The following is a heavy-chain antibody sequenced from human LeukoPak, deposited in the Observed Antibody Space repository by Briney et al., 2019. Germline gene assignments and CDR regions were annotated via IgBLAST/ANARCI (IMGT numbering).Heavy chain of an antibody. CDR1: GFRFSGFV. J-gene: IGHJ4*02. D-gene: IGHD2-15*01. CDR2: ISHDETNK. CDR3: VRDSGGSLFDF. Sequence: GGSLRLSCAASGFRFSGFVMHWVRQAPGKGLEWVALISHDETNKYYGDSVRGRFTISRDNSQNTLFLQMNSLGGDDTAVCYCVRDSGGSLFDFWGQGTLVTVSS. V-gene: IGHV3-30*03.